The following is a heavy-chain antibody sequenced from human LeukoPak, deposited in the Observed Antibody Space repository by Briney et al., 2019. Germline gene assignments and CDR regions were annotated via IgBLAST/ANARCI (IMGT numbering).Heavy chain of an antibody. J-gene: IGHJ4*02. Sequence: PSETLSLTCAVYGGSFSGYYWSWIRQPPGKGLEWIGEINHSGSTNYNPSLKSRVTISVDTSKNQSSLKLSSVTAADTAVYYCARGPQLWSIKPSDSWGQGTLVTVSS. D-gene: IGHD5-18*01. CDR1: GGSFSGYY. CDR3: ARGPQLWSIKPSDS. CDR2: INHSGST. V-gene: IGHV4-34*01.